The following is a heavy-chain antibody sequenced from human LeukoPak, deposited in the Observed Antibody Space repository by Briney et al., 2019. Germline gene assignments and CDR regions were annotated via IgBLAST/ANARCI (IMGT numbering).Heavy chain of an antibody. CDR1: GFTFSSYW. CDR2: INSEGSST. J-gene: IGHJ2*01. Sequence: GGSLRLSCAASGFTFSSYWMHWVRQAPGKGLVWVSRINSEGSSTSYADSVKGRFTISRDNAKNTLYLQMNSLRAEDTAVYYCARSLRSTAHFDLWGRGTLVTVSS. V-gene: IGHV3-74*01. CDR3: ARSLRSTAHFDL.